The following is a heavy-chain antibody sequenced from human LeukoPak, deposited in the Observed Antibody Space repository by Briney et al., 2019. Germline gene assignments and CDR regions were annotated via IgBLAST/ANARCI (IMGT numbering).Heavy chain of an antibody. CDR1: GYTLTELS. CDR3: ASQRGYSYPFDY. J-gene: IGHJ4*02. V-gene: IGHV1-24*01. Sequence: ASVKVSCKVSGYTLTELSMHWVRQAPGKGLEWMGGFDPEDGETIYAQKFQGRVTMTEDTSTDTAYMELSSLRSEDTAVYYCASQRGYSYPFDYRGQGTLVTVSS. CDR2: FDPEDGET. D-gene: IGHD5-18*01.